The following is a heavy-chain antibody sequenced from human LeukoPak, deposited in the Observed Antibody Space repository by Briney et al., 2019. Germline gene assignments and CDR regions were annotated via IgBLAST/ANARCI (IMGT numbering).Heavy chain of an antibody. Sequence: GGSLRLSYAASGSTFSSYAMSWVRQAPGKRLEWVSAISGSGGSTYYADSVKGRFTISRDNSKNTLYLQMNSLRAEDTAVYYCAKDLDCSSTSCYPDYWGQGTLVTVSS. D-gene: IGHD2-2*01. CDR2: ISGSGGST. CDR3: AKDLDCSSTSCYPDY. J-gene: IGHJ4*02. V-gene: IGHV3-23*01. CDR1: GSTFSSYA.